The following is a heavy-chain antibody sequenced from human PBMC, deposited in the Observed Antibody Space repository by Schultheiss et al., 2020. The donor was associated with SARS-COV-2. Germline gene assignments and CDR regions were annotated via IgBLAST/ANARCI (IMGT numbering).Heavy chain of an antibody. CDR2: ISSSSGTI. Sequence: GGSLRLSCVASGFTVSSYSMNWVRQAPGKGLEWVSYISSSSGTIYYADSVKGRFTISRDNAKNSLHLQMNSLSDEDTAVYYCARENGNDASDVWGQGIMVTVSS. V-gene: IGHV3-48*02. J-gene: IGHJ3*01. D-gene: IGHD1-1*01. CDR3: ARENGNDASDV. CDR1: GFTVSSYS.